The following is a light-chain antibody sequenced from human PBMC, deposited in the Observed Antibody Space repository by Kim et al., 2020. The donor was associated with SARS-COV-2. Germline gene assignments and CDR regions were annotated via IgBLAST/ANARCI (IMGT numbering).Light chain of an antibody. J-gene: IGLJ3*02. CDR3: ETWDSNTRV. CDR2: LEGSGSY. V-gene: IGLV4-60*03. Sequence: SIQHTCTLSSGHSSYIIAWHRQQPVKAPRYLMQLEGSGSYNKGSGVPDRCSGSGSGADRYLTISSLQSEDEADYYCETWDSNTRVFGGGTQLTVL. CDR1: SGHSSYI.